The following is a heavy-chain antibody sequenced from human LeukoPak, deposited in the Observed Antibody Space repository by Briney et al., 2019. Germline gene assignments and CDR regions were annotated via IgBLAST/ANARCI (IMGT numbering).Heavy chain of an antibody. J-gene: IGHJ4*02. CDR2: ISWDGGST. CDR3: AKERSGYFDY. Sequence: GGSLRLSCAASGFTFDDYTMHWVRQAPGKGLEWVSLISWDGGSTYYADSVKGRFTISRDNSKSSLYLQMNSLRTEDTALYYCAKERSGYFDYWGQGTLVTVSS. CDR1: GFTFDDYT. V-gene: IGHV3-43*01.